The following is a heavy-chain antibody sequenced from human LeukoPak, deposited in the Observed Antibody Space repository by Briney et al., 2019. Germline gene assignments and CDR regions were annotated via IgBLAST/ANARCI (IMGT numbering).Heavy chain of an antibody. CDR3: ARGPRIPEAGGAFDI. Sequence: GGSLRLSCAAYGFTFSSYAMSWVRQAPGKGLEWVSAISGSGGSTYYADSVKGRFTISRDNSKNTLYLQMNSLRAEDTAVYYCARGPRIPEAGGAFDIWGQGTMVTVSS. V-gene: IGHV3-23*01. CDR2: ISGSGGST. J-gene: IGHJ3*02. CDR1: GFTFSSYA. D-gene: IGHD2-21*01.